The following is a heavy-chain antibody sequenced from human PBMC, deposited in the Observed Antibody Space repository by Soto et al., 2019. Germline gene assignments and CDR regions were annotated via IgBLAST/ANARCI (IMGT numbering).Heavy chain of an antibody. CDR2: IYPSDSDT. D-gene: IGHD6-19*01. Sequence: GESLKISCKGSGDSFTTHWIAWVRQMPGKGLEWMGIIYPSDSDTRYSPSFQGKVSISADKSISTAYLQWSSLKASDTAMYFCASHRGATGWQPFDYWGQGTLVTVSS. J-gene: IGHJ4*02. CDR1: GDSFTTHW. V-gene: IGHV5-51*01. CDR3: ASHRGATGWQPFDY.